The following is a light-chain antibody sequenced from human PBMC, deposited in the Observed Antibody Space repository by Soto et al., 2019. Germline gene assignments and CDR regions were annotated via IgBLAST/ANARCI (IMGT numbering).Light chain of an antibody. CDR3: QSYDSSLSAPYV. CDR2: DNS. CDR1: SSNIGAGYD. J-gene: IGLJ1*01. Sequence: QSALTQPSSVSGAPGQRVTISCTGSSSNIGAGYDVHWYQHLPGTAPKLLIHDNSNRPSGVPDRFSGSKSGTSASLAITGLQAEDEADYYCQSYDSSLSAPYVFGTGTKVTVL. V-gene: IGLV1-40*01.